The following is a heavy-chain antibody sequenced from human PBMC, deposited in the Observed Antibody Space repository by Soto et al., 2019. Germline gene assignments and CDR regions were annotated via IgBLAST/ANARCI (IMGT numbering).Heavy chain of an antibody. CDR2: ISSSGNTI. Sequence: QVQLVESGGGLVQTSGSLRIACVASGFTFSDYYMSWVRQAPGKGLEWVSYISSSGNTIYYADSVKGRFTISRDNAKISVYLQMISLRAEDTALYFCTKMSSENYYDPVFSWGHGTLVTVSS. V-gene: IGHV3-11*01. J-gene: IGHJ5*01. D-gene: IGHD3-22*01. CDR3: TKMSSENYYDPVFS. CDR1: GFTFSDYY.